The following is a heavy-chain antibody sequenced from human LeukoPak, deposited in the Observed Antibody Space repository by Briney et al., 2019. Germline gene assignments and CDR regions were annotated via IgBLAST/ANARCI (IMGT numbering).Heavy chain of an antibody. D-gene: IGHD4-17*01. CDR2: IYYSGST. J-gene: IGHJ1*01. V-gene: IGHV4-59*01. Sequence: SETLSLTCTVSGGSISSYCWSWIRQPPGKGLEWIGYIYYSGSTNYNPSLKTRVTISVDTSKNQFSLKLSSVTAADTAVYYCASQYDYGDYYYVQHWGQGTLVTVSS. CDR3: ASQYDYGDYYYVQH. CDR1: GGSISSYC.